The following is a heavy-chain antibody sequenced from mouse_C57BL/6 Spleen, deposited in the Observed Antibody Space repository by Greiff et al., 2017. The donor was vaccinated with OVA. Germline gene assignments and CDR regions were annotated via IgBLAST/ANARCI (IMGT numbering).Heavy chain of an antibody. V-gene: IGHV1-15*01. Sequence: QVQLQQSGAELVRPGASVTLSCKASGYTFTDYEMHWVKQTPVHGLEWIGAIDPETGGTAYNQKFKGKAILTADKSSSTAYMELRSLTSEDSAVYYGTRDTTGVPYYFDYWGQGTTLTVSS. CDR2: IDPETGGT. D-gene: IGHD1-1*01. CDR3: TRDTTGVPYYFDY. CDR1: GYTFTDYE. J-gene: IGHJ2*01.